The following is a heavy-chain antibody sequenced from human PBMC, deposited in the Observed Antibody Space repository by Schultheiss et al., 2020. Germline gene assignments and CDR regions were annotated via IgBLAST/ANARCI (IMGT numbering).Heavy chain of an antibody. V-gene: IGHV1-2*02. CDR1: GSTLTELS. D-gene: IGHD2-21*02. CDR3: AKDDSVVTPPY. Sequence: ASVKVSCKVSGSTLTELSMHWVRQAPGKGLEWMGWINPNSGGTNYAQKFQGRVTMTRDTSISTAYMELSSLRSDDTAVYYCAKDDSVVTPPYWGQGTLVTVSS. J-gene: IGHJ4*02. CDR2: INPNSGGT.